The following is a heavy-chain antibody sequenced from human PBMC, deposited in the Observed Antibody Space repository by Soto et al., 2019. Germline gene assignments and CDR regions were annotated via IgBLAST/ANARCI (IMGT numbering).Heavy chain of an antibody. CDR1: GFTFSSYA. V-gene: IGHV3-30*18. CDR2: ISYDGPNQ. D-gene: IGHD1-26*01. J-gene: IGHJ4*02. CDR3: AKVEERWDLTLHYDS. Sequence: GGSLRLSCAASGFTFSSYAMHWVRQAPGKGLEWVAAISYDGPNQYYGDSVEGRFTISRDNSRNMLYLQMDSLRDEDTALYYCAKVEERWDLTLHYDSWGQGTLVTVSS.